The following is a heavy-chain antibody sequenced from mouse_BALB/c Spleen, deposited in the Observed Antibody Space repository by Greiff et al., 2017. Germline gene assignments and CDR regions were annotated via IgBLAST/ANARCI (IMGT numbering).Heavy chain of an antibody. Sequence: EVKLMESGGGLVQPGGSRKLSCAASGFTFSSFGMHWVRQAPEKGLEWVAYISSGSSTIYYADTVKGRFTISRDNPKNTLFLQMTSLRSEDTAMYYCAGSSYAMDYWGQGTSVTVSS. J-gene: IGHJ4*01. CDR3: AGSSYAMDY. V-gene: IGHV5-17*02. CDR2: ISSGSSTI. CDR1: GFTFSSFG.